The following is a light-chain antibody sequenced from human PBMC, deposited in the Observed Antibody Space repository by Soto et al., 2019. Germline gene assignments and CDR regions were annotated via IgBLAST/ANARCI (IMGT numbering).Light chain of an antibody. Sequence: EIVLTQSPATLSLSPGERGTLSCRASESVTNYLAWYQQKPGQAPRLLVYDVSNRATGIPARFSGGGSGTDFTLTISHLEPEDFAVYYCQQRSDWPWTFGQWTKVEIK. J-gene: IGKJ1*01. V-gene: IGKV3-11*01. CDR3: QQRSDWPWT. CDR1: ESVTNY. CDR2: DVS.